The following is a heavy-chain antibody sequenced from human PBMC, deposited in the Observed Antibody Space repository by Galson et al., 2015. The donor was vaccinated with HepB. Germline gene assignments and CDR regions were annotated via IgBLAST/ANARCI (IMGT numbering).Heavy chain of an antibody. Sequence: SLRLSCAASGFTFSSYTMNWVRQAPGKGLEWVSSIGGTSSYMYYADSVKGRFIISRDNAKISLYPQMNSLRPEDTAVYYCARVAGEFRDYWGQGTLVTVSS. V-gene: IGHV3-21*01. CDR1: GFTFSSYT. CDR3: ARVAGEFRDY. CDR2: IGGTSSYM. D-gene: IGHD3-10*01. J-gene: IGHJ4*02.